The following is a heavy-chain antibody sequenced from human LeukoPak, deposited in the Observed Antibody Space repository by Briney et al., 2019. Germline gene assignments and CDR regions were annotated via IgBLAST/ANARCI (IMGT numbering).Heavy chain of an antibody. V-gene: IGHV4-34*01. CDR1: GGSFSGYY. D-gene: IGHD3-9*01. CDR2: INHSGST. CDR3: ARRGQVLRYFDWFGFFDY. Sequence: SETLSLTCAVYGGSFSGYYWSWIRQPPGKGLEWIGEINHSGSTNYNPSLKSRVTISVDTSKNQFSLKLSSVTAADTAVYYCARRGQVLRYFDWFGFFDYWGQGTLVTVSS. J-gene: IGHJ4*02.